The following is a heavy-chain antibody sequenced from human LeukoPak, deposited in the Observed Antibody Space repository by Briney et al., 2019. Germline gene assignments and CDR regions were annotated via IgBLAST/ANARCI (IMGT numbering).Heavy chain of an antibody. D-gene: IGHD6-19*01. V-gene: IGHV3-9*03. J-gene: IGHJ3*02. CDR2: ISWNSGSI. CDR3: AKGSRAVAGTDAFDI. CDR1: GFTCDDYA. Sequence: GGSLRLSCAASGFTCDDYAMHWVRQAPGKGLEWVSGISWNSGSIGYADSVKGRFTISRDNAKNSLYLQMNSLRAEDMALYYCAKGSRAVAGTDAFDIWGQGTMVTVSS.